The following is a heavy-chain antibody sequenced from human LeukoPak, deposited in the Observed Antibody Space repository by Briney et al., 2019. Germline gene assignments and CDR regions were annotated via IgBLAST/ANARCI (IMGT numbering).Heavy chain of an antibody. CDR1: GSSVGDHA. CDR3: TREPQWLGIGEAFDI. J-gene: IGHJ3*02. Sequence: GGSLRLSWTPSGSSVGDHAASWFSHAAGEWMGWVGLFRGKAYGGTTEYAASVKGRFTISRDDSKSIAYLQMNSLKTEDTAVYYCTREPQWLGIGEAFDIWGQGTMVTVSS. CDR2: FRGKAYGGTT. V-gene: IGHV3-49*03. D-gene: IGHD3-22*01.